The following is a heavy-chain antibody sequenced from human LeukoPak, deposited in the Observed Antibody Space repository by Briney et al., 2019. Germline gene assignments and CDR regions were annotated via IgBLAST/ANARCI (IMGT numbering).Heavy chain of an antibody. V-gene: IGHV1-46*01. D-gene: IGHD6-19*01. CDR1: GYTXTHCY. CDR2: KNSSGGST. CDR3: ARDLDSSGWTNGFDI. J-gene: IGHJ3*02. Sequence: ASVKVSCKASGYTXTHCYMHWVRQAPGQGLEWMAIKNSSGGSTSYTQKCQGRVTMTRDTSTSTVYMELSSLKSEDTAVYYCARDLDSSGWTNGFDIWGQGTMVTVSS.